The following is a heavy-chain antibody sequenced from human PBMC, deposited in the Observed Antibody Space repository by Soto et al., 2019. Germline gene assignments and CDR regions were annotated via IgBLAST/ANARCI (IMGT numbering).Heavy chain of an antibody. CDR2: VSFSGGTT. V-gene: IGHV3-23*01. CDR1: GFIFNNYA. Sequence: GGSLRLSCAASGFIFNNYAMSWVRQAPGKGLEWVSTVSFSGGTTYYADSLKGRFTMSRDNSKKTVYLQMNRLRADDTAIYYCAKGLYYYDSSGYRLFHXWGQGTLFTVSX. D-gene: IGHD3-22*01. J-gene: IGHJ4*02. CDR3: AKGLYYYDSSGYRLFHX.